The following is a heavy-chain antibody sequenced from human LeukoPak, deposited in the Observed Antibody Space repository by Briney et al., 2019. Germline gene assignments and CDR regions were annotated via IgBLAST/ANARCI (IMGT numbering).Heavy chain of an antibody. Sequence: PGGSLRLSCAASGFTFSSYGMSWVRQAPGKGLEWVSAISGSGGSTYYADSVKGRFTISRDNSKSTLYLQMNSLRAEDTAVYYCAKDGGWVRGVIFNWFDPWGQGTLVTVSS. V-gene: IGHV3-23*01. CDR3: AKDGGWVRGVIFNWFDP. CDR1: GFTFSSYG. CDR2: ISGSGGST. D-gene: IGHD3-10*01. J-gene: IGHJ5*02.